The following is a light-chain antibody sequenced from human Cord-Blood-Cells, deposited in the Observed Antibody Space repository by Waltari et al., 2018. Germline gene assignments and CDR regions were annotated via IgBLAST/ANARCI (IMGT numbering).Light chain of an antibody. CDR3: QQRSNWLRT. CDR1: QSVSSY. V-gene: IGKV3-11*01. CDR2: DAS. J-gene: IGKJ1*01. Sequence: EIVLTQSPATLSLSTGGRATLSCRARQSVSSYLAWYQQKPGQAARLLIYDASNRATGIPAMFRGRGSETDFTLTISSLEPEDFSVYYCQQRSNWLRTFGQGTKVEIK.